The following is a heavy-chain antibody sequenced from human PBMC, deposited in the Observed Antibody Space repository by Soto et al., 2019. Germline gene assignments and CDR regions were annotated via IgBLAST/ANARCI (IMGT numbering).Heavy chain of an antibody. Sequence: GGSLRLSCAASGFTFSSYAMSWVRQAPGKGLEWVSVISGSGGGTSYADSVKGRFTISRDNSKNTLYLQMNSLRAEDTAVYYCAKEYSSGWKTIDYWGQGTLVTVSS. CDR2: ISGSGGGT. J-gene: IGHJ4*02. CDR1: GFTFSSYA. D-gene: IGHD6-19*01. CDR3: AKEYSSGWKTIDY. V-gene: IGHV3-23*01.